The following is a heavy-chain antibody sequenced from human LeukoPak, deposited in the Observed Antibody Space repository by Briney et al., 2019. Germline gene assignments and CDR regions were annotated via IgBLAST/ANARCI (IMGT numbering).Heavy chain of an antibody. D-gene: IGHD2-15*01. CDR1: GGSFSGYY. Sequence: SETLSLTCAVYGGSFSGYYWSWIRQPPGKGLEWIGEINHSGSTNYNPSLKSRVTISVDTSKNQFSLKLSSVTAADTAVYYCARGIGYCSGGSCYEYFDYWGQGTLVTVSP. V-gene: IGHV4-34*01. CDR3: ARGIGYCSGGSCYEYFDY. CDR2: INHSGST. J-gene: IGHJ4*02.